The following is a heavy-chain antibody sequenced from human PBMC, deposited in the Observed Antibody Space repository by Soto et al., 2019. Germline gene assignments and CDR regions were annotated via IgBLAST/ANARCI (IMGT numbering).Heavy chain of an antibody. Sequence: QVQLVQSGAEVKKPGASVKVSCKASGYTFTDYYVHWVRQAPGQGLEWMGWINPHTGATTSALKFQGRVSMTRDTTISNAFMDLSRLRPDDTDVYYCARTGPGNYDQISGYWGQGPLVTASS. J-gene: IGHJ4*02. D-gene: IGHD3-16*01. CDR3: ARTGPGNYDQISGY. CDR1: GYTFTDYY. CDR2: INPHTGAT. V-gene: IGHV1-2*02.